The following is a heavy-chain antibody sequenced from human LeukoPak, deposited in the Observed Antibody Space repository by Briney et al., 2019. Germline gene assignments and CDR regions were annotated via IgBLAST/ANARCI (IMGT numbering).Heavy chain of an antibody. J-gene: IGHJ5*01. CDR1: GFTFSTNG. V-gene: IGHV3-23*01. D-gene: IGHD2-2*01. CDR2: ISGSGGYT. Sequence: GGSLRLSCAASGFTFSTNGMSWVRQAPGKGLEWVSGISGSGGYTYYADSVKGRFTISRDNAKNFLYLQMNSLRAEDTAVYYCAKDRHAPGRYCSSTSCFPFDSWGQGTLVTVPS. CDR3: AKDRHAPGRYCSSTSCFPFDS.